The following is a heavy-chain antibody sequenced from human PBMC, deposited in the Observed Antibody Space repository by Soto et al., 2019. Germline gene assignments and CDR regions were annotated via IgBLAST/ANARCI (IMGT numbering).Heavy chain of an antibody. CDR2: IKQDGSEK. CDR1: GFTFSSYW. J-gene: IGHJ3*02. Sequence: EVQLVESGGGLVQPGGSLRLSCAASGFTFSSYWMSWVRQAPGKGLEWVANIKQDGSEKYYVDSVKGRFTISRDNAKNSVYLQMNSLRAEDTAVYYFARYCGGDCGAFDIWCEGTMVTVSS. V-gene: IGHV3-7*05. D-gene: IGHD2-21*02. CDR3: ARYCGGDCGAFDI.